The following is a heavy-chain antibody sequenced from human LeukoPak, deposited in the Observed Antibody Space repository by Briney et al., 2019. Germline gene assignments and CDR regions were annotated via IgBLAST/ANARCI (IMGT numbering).Heavy chain of an antibody. J-gene: IGHJ4*02. CDR1: GFTFSSYS. Sequence: GGSLRLSCAASGFTFSSYSMSWVRQAPGKGLEWVSYISASSSTIYYADFVKGRLTISRDNAKNSLFLQMNSLKDEDTAVYYCARSYGYFDYWGQGTLVTVSS. V-gene: IGHV3-48*02. D-gene: IGHD3-10*01. CDR3: ARSYGYFDY. CDR2: ISASSSTI.